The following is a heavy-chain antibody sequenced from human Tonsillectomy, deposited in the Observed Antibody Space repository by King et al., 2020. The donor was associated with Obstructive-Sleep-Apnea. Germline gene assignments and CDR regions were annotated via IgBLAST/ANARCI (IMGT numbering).Heavy chain of an antibody. J-gene: IGHJ6*02. V-gene: IGHV3-7*01. CDR3: ARDIMVRGVIMSGMDV. Sequence: EVQLVESGGGLVQPGGSLRLSCAASGFTFSSYWMSWVRQAPGKGLEWVANIKQDGSEKYYGDSVKGRFTIARDNAKNSLYLQMNSLRAEDTAVYYWARDIMVRGVIMSGMDVWGQGTTVTVSS. CDR2: IKQDGSEK. D-gene: IGHD3-10*01. CDR1: GFTFSSYW.